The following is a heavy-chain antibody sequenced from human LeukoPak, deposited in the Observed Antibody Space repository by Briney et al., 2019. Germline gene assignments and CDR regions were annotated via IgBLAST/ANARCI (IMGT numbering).Heavy chain of an antibody. CDR3: ARHSGTYYDILTGYYGYFDL. D-gene: IGHD3-9*01. J-gene: IGHJ2*01. CDR2: IHYSGST. CDR1: GGSISSYY. V-gene: IGHV4-59*08. Sequence: SETLSLTCTVSGGSISSYYWSWIRQPPGKGLEWIGYIHYSGSTNYYPSLKSRVTISVDTSKNQFSLKLSSVTAADTAVYYCARHSGTYYDILTGYYGYFDLWGRGTLVTVSS.